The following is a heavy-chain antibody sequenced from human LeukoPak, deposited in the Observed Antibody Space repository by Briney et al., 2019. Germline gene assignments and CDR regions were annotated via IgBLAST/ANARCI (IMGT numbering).Heavy chain of an antibody. Sequence: GGSLSLSCAASGFTFSSYGMHWVRQAPGKGLEWVAVISYDGSNKYYADSVKGRFTISRDNSKNTLYLQMNSLRAEDTAVYYCAKSYNGWGQGTLVTVSS. D-gene: IGHD1-1*01. V-gene: IGHV3-30*18. J-gene: IGHJ4*02. CDR1: GFTFSSYG. CDR2: ISYDGSNK. CDR3: AKSYNG.